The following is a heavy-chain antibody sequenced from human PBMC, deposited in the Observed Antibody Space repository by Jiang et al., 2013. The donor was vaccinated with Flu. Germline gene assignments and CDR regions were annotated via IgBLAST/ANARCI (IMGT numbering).Heavy chain of an antibody. CDR2: IYYSGGT. Sequence: SQTLSLTCTVSGASITSGDYFWNWIRQPPGKGLEWIGYIYYSGGTYYSPSLKSRLNMSVDTSKNQFSLRLTSVSAADTAMYYCAAATSVTMDVWGQGTMVVAS. CDR3: AAATSVTMDV. D-gene: IGHD3-10*01. J-gene: IGHJ3*01. CDR1: GASITSGDYF. V-gene: IGHV4-30-4*01.